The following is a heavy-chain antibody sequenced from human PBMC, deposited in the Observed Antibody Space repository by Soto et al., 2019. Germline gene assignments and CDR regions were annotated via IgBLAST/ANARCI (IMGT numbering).Heavy chain of an antibody. CDR2: IIPIFGTA. V-gene: IGHV1-69*13. J-gene: IGHJ6*02. D-gene: IGHD3-3*01. CDR3: ARRGITIFGVVSPDHYGMDV. Sequence: SVKVSCKASGGTFSSYAISWVRQAPGQGLEWMGGIIPIFGTANYAQKFQGRVTITADESTSTAYMELSSLRSEDTAVYYCARRGITIFGVVSPDHYGMDVWGQGTTVIVSS. CDR1: GGTFSSYA.